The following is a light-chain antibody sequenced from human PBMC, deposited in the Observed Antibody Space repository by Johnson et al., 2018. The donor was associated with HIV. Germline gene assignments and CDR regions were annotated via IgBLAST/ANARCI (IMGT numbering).Light chain of an antibody. CDR2: ENN. Sequence: QSVLTQPPSVSAAPGQMVTISCSGSSSNIGTNYVSWYQQLPGTAPKLLIYENNKRPSGIPDRFSGSKSGTSATLGISGLQTGDEADYYCGTWDSSLSAHYVFGTGTKITVL. J-gene: IGLJ1*01. CDR1: SSNIGTNY. V-gene: IGLV1-51*02. CDR3: GTWDSSLSAHYV.